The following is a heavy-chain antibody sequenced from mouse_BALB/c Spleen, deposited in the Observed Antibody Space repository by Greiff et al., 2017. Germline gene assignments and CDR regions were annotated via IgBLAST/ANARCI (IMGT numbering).Heavy chain of an antibody. CDR1: GFTFSSYA. CDR2: ISSGGSYT. V-gene: IGHV5-9-3*01. CDR3: ASHRYFDV. J-gene: IGHJ1*01. Sequence: EVQGVESGGGLVKPGGSLKLSCAASGFTFSSYAMSWVRQTPEKRLEWVATISSGGSYTYYPDSVKGRFTISRDNAKNTLYLQMSSLRSEDTAMYYCASHRYFDVWGAGTTVTVSS.